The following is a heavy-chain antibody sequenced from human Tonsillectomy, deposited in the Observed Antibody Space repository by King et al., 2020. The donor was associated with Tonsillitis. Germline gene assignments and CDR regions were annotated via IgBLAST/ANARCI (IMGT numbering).Heavy chain of an antibody. CDR1: VGSISSYY. Sequence: VQLQESGPGLVKPSETLSLTCTLSVGSISSYYWSWIRQPAGKGLEWIGHFYSSENTNYNPSLKSRVTMSVDTSKNQFSLKLTSVTAADTAVYYCLRDWWLAQDRYFMDVWGRGTTVSVSS. D-gene: IGHD6-19*01. V-gene: IGHV4-4*07. J-gene: IGHJ6*03. CDR3: LRDWWLAQDRYFMDV. CDR2: FYSSENT.